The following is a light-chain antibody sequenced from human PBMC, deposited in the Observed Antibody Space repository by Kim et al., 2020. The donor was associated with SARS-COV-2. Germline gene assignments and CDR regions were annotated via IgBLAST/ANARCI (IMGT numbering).Light chain of an antibody. CDR1: SGHSSYA. CDR3: QTWGTGINWV. V-gene: IGLV4-69*01. Sequence: QLVLTQSPSASASLGASVKLTCTLRSGHSSYAIAWHQQQPEKGPRYLMKLNSDGSHSKGDGIPDRFSGSSSGAERYLTISSLQSEDEADYYCQTWGTGINWVFGGGTQLTVL. CDR2: LNSDGSH. J-gene: IGLJ3*02.